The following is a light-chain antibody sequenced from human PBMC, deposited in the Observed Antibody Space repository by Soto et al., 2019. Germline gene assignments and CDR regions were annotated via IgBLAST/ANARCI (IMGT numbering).Light chain of an antibody. Sequence: EIVLTQSPATLSLSPGERATLSCRASQSVTDNYLAWYQQKPGQAPRLVISGASSRTSGIPDRFSASGSGTDFTLTISRLEPEDFAVYYCQQYNTWRSITFGQGTRLEIK. CDR2: GAS. V-gene: IGKV3-20*01. CDR3: QQYNTWRSIT. CDR1: QSVTDNY. J-gene: IGKJ5*01.